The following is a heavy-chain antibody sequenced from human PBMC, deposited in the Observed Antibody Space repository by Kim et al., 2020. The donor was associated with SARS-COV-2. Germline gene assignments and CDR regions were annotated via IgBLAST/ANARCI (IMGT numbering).Heavy chain of an antibody. V-gene: IGHV3-48*02. J-gene: IGHJ4*02. CDR2: IGNHGSGI. CDR3: ARIPTTPKRASSWSYYFDY. Sequence: GGSLRLSCVGYGFEFGYWSMSWVRQAPGKGLEWVSYIGNHGSGIFYADSVKGRFTVSRATAKSSLYLQMNNLRDGDTAVYYCARIPTTPKRASSWSYYFDYWGQGTLVTVSS. D-gene: IGHD6-13*01. CDR1: GFEFGYWS.